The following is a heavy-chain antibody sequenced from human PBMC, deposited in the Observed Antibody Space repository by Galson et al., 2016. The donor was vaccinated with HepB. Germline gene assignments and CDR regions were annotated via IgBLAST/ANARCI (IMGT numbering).Heavy chain of an antibody. Sequence: SLRLSCAASGFTFDDYAMHWVRQAPGKGLEWVLGISWNSDSIGYADSVKGRFTISRDNAKNSLYLQMNSLRVEDTAFYYCAKDQEQWLVGFDYWGQGTLVTVSS. J-gene: IGHJ4*02. CDR3: AKDQEQWLVGFDY. V-gene: IGHV3-9*01. CDR1: GFTFDDYA. CDR2: ISWNSDSI. D-gene: IGHD6-19*01.